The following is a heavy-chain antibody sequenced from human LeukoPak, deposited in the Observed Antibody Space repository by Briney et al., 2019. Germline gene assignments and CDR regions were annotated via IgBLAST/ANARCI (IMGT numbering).Heavy chain of an antibody. V-gene: IGHV1-24*01. D-gene: IGHD6-6*01. J-gene: IGHJ3*02. CDR2: FDPEDGET. CDR1: GYTLTELS. CDR3: ARAGWSSSAAGVRAFDI. Sequence: GASVKVSCKVSGYTLTELSMHWVRQAPGKGLEWMGGFDPEDGETIYAQKFQGRVTMTRDTSTSTVYMELSSLRSEDTAVYYCARAGWSSSAAGVRAFDIWGQGTMVTVSS.